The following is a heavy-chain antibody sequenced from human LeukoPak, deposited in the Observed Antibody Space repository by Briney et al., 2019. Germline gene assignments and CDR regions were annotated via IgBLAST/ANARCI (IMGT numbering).Heavy chain of an antibody. D-gene: IGHD3-22*01. Sequence: PGRSLRLSCAASGFTFSSYAMHWVRQAPGKGLEWVAVISYDGSNKYYADSVKGRFTISRDNSKNTLYLQMNSLRTEDTAVYYCARRYDSSGSYGYWGQGTLVTVSS. CDR2: ISYDGSNK. V-gene: IGHV3-30*14. CDR3: ARRYDSSGSYGY. CDR1: GFTFSSYA. J-gene: IGHJ4*02.